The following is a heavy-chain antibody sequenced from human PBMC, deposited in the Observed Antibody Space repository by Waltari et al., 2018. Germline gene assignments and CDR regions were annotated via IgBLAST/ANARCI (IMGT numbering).Heavy chain of an antibody. V-gene: IGHV4-59*01. CDR1: GGPISSYY. CDR2: IYSSGST. J-gene: IGHJ4*02. Sequence: QVQLQESGPGLVKPSETLSLTCTGSGGPISSYYWSWIRQPPGKGLEWIGYIYSSGSTNYNPSLKSRVIISVDTSKNQFSLKVRSMTAADTAVYYCARDRGYQDYWGQGTLVTVSS. D-gene: IGHD3-10*01. CDR3: ARDRGYQDY.